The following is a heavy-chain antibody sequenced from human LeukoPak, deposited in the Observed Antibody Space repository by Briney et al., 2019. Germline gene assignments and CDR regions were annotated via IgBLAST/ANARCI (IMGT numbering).Heavy chain of an antibody. CDR3: ARLALYGAGNNWFVL. J-gene: IGHJ5*02. V-gene: IGHV4-39*02. D-gene: IGHD3-10*01. CDR2: IYYTGST. Sequence: TSETLSLTCIVPGGSISSSSYYWSWIRQSPGEGLEWIGSIYYTGSTYYNPSLTRRVTISVDTSKNHFSLNLNSVTAADTAVYYCARLALYGAGNNWFVLWGQGSLVTVSS. CDR1: GGSISSSSYY.